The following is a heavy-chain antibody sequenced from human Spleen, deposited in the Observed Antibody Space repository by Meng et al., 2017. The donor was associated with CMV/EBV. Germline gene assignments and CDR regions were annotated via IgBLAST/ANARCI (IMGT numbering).Heavy chain of an antibody. CDR1: GFTFSRYW. V-gene: IGHV3-74*01. CDR2: INTDGSPT. CDR3: ARITSSSWYRDY. D-gene: IGHD6-13*01. Sequence: GESLKISCAASGFTFSRYWMHWVRQAPGKGLVWVSRINTDGSPTNYADSVKGRFTISRDNAKNSLLLQMNSLRAEDTAVYYCARITSSSWYRDYWGQGTLVTVSS. J-gene: IGHJ4*02.